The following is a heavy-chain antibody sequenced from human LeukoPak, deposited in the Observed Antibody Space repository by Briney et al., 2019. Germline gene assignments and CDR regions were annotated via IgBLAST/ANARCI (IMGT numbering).Heavy chain of an antibody. J-gene: IGHJ1*01. Sequence: PGGSLRLSCAASGFTFSSYAMSWVRQAPGKGLEWVSGINGSGGSTYYADPVKGRFTISRDNSKNTLYLQMNSLRAEDTAVYYCAKDQESSGWYSAEYFQHWGQGTLVTVSS. CDR1: GFTFSSYA. CDR3: AKDQESSGWYSAEYFQH. D-gene: IGHD6-19*01. CDR2: INGSGGST. V-gene: IGHV3-23*01.